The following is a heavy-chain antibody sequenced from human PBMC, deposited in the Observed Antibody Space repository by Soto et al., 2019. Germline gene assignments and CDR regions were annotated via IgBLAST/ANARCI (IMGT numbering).Heavy chain of an antibody. CDR1: GFTFSSYA. CDR3: ARRGYSGYDLSY. J-gene: IGHJ4*02. Sequence: QVQLVESGGGVVQRGRSLRLSCAASGFTFSSYAMHWVRQAPGKGLEWVAVISYDGSNKYYADSVKGRFTISRDNSKNTLYLQMNSLRAEDTAVYYCARRGYSGYDLSYWGQGTLVTVSS. CDR2: ISYDGSNK. D-gene: IGHD5-12*01. V-gene: IGHV3-30-3*01.